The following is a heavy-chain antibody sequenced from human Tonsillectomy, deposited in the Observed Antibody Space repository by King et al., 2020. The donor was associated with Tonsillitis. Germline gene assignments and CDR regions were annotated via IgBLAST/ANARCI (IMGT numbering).Heavy chain of an antibody. CDR3: ARPEVTPPKYYYYGMDV. CDR1: GFTFSNCG. J-gene: IGHJ6*02. V-gene: IGHV3-33*05. D-gene: IGHD3-16*01. CDR2: ISYDGSNK. Sequence: VQLVQSGGGVVQPGRSLRLSCAASGFTFSNCGVHWVRQAPGKGLEWVAVISYDGSNKYYADSVKGRFNISRDNSKNTLYLQMNSLRAEDTAVYYCARPEVTPPKYYYYGMDVWGQGTTVTVSS.